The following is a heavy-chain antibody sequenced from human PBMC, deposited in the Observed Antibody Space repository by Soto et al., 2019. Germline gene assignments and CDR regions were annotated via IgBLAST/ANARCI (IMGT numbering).Heavy chain of an antibody. V-gene: IGHV3-23*01. Sequence: EVQLLEAGGGLVQPGGSLRLSCAASGFTFNNYAMSWVRQAPGKGLEWVSAISGSGGSTNYADSVKGRFTISRDNSKTPLCLQMNSLRAEATAVYYCAKLASGHYGTNGVCLLYYCDYWGQGAQVTVSS. CDR2: ISGSGGST. CDR1: GFTFNNYA. CDR3: AKLASGHYGTNGVCLLYYCDY. J-gene: IGHJ4*02. D-gene: IGHD2-8*01.